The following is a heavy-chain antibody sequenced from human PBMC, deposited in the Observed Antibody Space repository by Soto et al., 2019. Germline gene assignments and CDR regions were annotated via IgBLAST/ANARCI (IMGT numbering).Heavy chain of an antibody. Sequence: QVQLVQSGAEVKKPGASVKVSCKASGYTFTSYDINWVRQATGQGLEWMGWMNPNSGNTGYAQKFQGRVTMTRTTSISTAYMELSSLRSEDTAVYYCARGTGIYDSSGYYSYYYYGMDVWGQGTTVTVSS. CDR3: ARGTGIYDSSGYYSYYYYGMDV. CDR1: GYTFTSYD. D-gene: IGHD3-22*01. J-gene: IGHJ6*02. CDR2: MNPNSGNT. V-gene: IGHV1-8*01.